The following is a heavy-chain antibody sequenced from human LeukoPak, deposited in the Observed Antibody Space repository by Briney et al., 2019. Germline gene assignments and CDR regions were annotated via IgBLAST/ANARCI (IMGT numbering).Heavy chain of an antibody. J-gene: IGHJ4*02. CDR2: ISYDESNR. CDR3: ARAPMVRGVRLLDY. CDR1: GFTFSSYG. Sequence: GGSLRLSCAASGFTFSSYGMHWVRQAPGKGLEWVAVISYDESNRYYADPVKGRFTISRDNSKNTLYLQMNSLRAEDTAVYYCARAPMVRGVRLLDYWGQGTLVTVSS. V-gene: IGHV3-30*03. D-gene: IGHD3-10*01.